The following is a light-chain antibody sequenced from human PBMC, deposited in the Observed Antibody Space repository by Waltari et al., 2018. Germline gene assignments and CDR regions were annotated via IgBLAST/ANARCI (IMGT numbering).Light chain of an antibody. Sequence: DIQMTQSPSSLSASVVDRVTITCQAGQDISNYLKWYHQKPGKTPKSLLYYASYLETAGPSRCSGSGSWTDFSFTISSMQAEDIATFYCQQYDNLLVWTFGQGTKVEIK. CDR3: QQYDNLLVWT. V-gene: IGKV1-33*01. J-gene: IGKJ1*01. CDR1: QDISNY. CDR2: YAS.